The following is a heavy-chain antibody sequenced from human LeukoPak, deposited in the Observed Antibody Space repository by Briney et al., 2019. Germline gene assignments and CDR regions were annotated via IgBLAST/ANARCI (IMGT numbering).Heavy chain of an antibody. D-gene: IGHD4-17*01. CDR1: GYTFTSYY. Sequence: ASVKVSCKASGYTFTSYYMHWVRQAPGQGLEWMGIINPSGGSTSYAQKFQGRVTMTRDTSTSTVYMELSSLRSEDTAVYYCASSARTATAAFDIWGQGTMVTVSS. CDR2: INPSGGST. J-gene: IGHJ3*02. V-gene: IGHV1-46*01. CDR3: ASSARTATAAFDI.